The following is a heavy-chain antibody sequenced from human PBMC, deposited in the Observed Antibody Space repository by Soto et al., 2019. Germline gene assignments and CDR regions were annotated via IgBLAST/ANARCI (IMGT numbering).Heavy chain of an antibody. D-gene: IGHD6-19*01. Sequence: HVTLKESGPVLVKPTETLTLTCTVSGFSLSNGKVGVSWIRQPPGKALEWLAHIFSYDEKSYRTSLKSRLTLTEDTSKRQLVLTMTNVDPVDTATYYCARILFGRSVAGGYFYMDVWGKGTTVTVSS. CDR2: IFSYDEK. CDR3: ARILFGRSVAGGYFYMDV. CDR1: GFSLSNGKVG. J-gene: IGHJ6*03. V-gene: IGHV2-26*01.